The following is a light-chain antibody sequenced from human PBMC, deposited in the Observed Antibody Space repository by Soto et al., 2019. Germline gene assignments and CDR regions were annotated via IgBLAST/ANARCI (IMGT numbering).Light chain of an antibody. J-gene: IGKJ1*01. Sequence: DIQMTQSPSTLSASIGDRVTITCRASQSVDSWLAWYQQKPGKAPKLMIYKASTLKSGVPSRFSGSGSGTEFTLTISSLQPDDFATYYCQHYNSYSEALGQGTKVDI. V-gene: IGKV1-5*03. CDR2: KAS. CDR1: QSVDSW. CDR3: QHYNSYSEA.